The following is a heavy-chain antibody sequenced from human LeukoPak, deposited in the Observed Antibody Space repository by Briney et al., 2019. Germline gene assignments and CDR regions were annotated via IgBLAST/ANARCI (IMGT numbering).Heavy chain of an antibody. V-gene: IGHV3-30-3*01. CDR3: VRAIEVETEGDF. J-gene: IGHJ4*02. CDR2: ISYDGSNK. Sequence: HSGRSLRLSCAASRFIFSSYAVHWVRQAPGKGLEWVAVISYDGSNKYYADSVKGRFTISRDNSKNTLYLQMNSLRPEDTAVYYCVRAIEVETEGDFWGQGTLVTVSS. CDR1: RFIFSSYA. D-gene: IGHD5-24*01.